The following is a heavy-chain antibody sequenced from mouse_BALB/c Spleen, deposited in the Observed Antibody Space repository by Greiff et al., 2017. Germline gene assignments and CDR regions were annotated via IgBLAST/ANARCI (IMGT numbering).Heavy chain of an antibody. J-gene: IGHJ4*01. CDR1: GYTFSSYW. V-gene: IGHV1-9*01. CDR2: ILPGSGST. CDR3: ARAYDSYAMDY. Sequence: VKLMESGAELMKPGASVKISCKATGYTFSSYWIEWVKQRPGHGLEWIGEILPGSGSTNYNEKFKGKATFTADTSSNTAYMQLSSLTSEDSAVYYCARAYDSYAMDYWGQGTSVTVSS. D-gene: IGHD6-5*01.